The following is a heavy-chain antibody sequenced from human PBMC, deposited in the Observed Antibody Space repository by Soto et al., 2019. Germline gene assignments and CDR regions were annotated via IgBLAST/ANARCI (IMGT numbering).Heavy chain of an antibody. J-gene: IGHJ4*02. Sequence: QVQLQESGPGLVKPSQTLSLTCDVSGASVTRAGSYWGWIRQRPGQGLEWIGYIYFDGTTYYNPSIKSRVIISADTSRNQFSLSLSFLNAADTAVYYCATRTTVTTFDYWGQGTLVTVSS. CDR3: ATRTTVTTFDY. V-gene: IGHV4-31*11. D-gene: IGHD4-17*01. CDR1: GASVTRAGSY. CDR2: IYFDGTT.